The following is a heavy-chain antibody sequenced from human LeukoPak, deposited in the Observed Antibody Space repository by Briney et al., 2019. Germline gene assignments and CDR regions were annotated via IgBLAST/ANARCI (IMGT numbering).Heavy chain of an antibody. D-gene: IGHD2-2*01. CDR2: IYYSGST. CDR3: ARRRGAAMDWFDP. J-gene: IGHJ5*02. Sequence: SETLSLTCTVSGGSISSYYWSWIRQPPGKGLGWIGYIYYSGSTNYNPSLKSRVTISVDTSKNQFSLKLSSVTAADTAVYYCARRRGAAMDWFDPWGQGTLVTVSS. CDR1: GGSISSYY. V-gene: IGHV4-59*08.